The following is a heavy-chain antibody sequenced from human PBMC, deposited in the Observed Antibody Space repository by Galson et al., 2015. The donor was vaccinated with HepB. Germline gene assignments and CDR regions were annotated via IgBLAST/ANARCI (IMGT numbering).Heavy chain of an antibody. V-gene: IGHV3-48*01. CDR2: ISSSSSTI. CDR3: ARDFQDIVVVPAAFDY. D-gene: IGHD2-2*01. J-gene: IGHJ4*02. CDR1: GFTFSSYS. Sequence: SLRLSCAASGFTFSSYSMNWVRQAPGKGLEWVSYISSSSSTIYYADSVKGRFTISRDNAKNSLYLQMNSLRAEDTAVYYCARDFQDIVVVPAAFDYWGQGTLVTVSS.